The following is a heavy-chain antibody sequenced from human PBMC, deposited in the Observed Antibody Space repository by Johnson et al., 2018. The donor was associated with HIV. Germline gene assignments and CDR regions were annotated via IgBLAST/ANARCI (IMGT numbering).Heavy chain of an antibody. Sequence: QVQLVESGGGVVQPGRSLRLSCAASGFTFSSYAMHWVRQAPGKGLEWVAVISYDGSNKYYAESVKGRFTISRDNSKNTLYLQMNSLRAEDTAVYYCAKDFVTHGAFDIWGQGTMVTVSS. D-gene: IGHD2-21*01. V-gene: IGHV3-30-3*01. CDR3: AKDFVTHGAFDI. CDR2: ISYDGSNK. CDR1: GFTFSSYA. J-gene: IGHJ3*02.